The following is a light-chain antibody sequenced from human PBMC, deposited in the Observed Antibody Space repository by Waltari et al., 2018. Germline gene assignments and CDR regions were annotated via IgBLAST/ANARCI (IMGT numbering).Light chain of an antibody. J-gene: IGLJ2*01. CDR2: DVT. Sequence: SALTQPASVSGSPGQSITISCSGTNSDVGGYAYVSWYQHHPGKSPKLIIYDVTKGPSGVSNRFSGSKSGNTASLTISGLQAEDEADYYCSSYAGGNNLLFGGGTKVTVL. V-gene: IGLV2-23*02. CDR1: NSDVGGYAY. CDR3: SSYAGGNNLL.